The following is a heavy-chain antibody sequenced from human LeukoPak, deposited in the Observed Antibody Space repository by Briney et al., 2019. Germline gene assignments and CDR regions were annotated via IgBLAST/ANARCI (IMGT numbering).Heavy chain of an antibody. CDR3: ASSRDPTVVTPDVPY. CDR1: GFTFSSYS. D-gene: IGHD4-23*01. V-gene: IGHV3-21*01. CDR2: ISSSSSYI. Sequence: GGSLRLSCAASGFTFSSYSMNWVRQAPGKGLEWVSSISSSSSYIYYADSVKGRFTISRDNAKNSLYLQMNSLRAEDTAVYYCASSRDPTVVTPDVPYWGQGTLVTVSS. J-gene: IGHJ4*02.